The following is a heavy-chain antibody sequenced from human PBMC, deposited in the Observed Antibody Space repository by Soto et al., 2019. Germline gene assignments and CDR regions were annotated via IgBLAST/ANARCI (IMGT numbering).Heavy chain of an antibody. D-gene: IGHD3-3*01. CDR2: INPNSGGT. CDR3: ARGVRWSGYPPLDY. J-gene: IGHJ4*02. V-gene: IGHV1-2*04. Sequence: ASVKVSCKASGYTLTGYYMHWVRQAPGQGLEWMGWINPNSGGTNYAQKFQGWVTMTRDTSISTAYMELSRLRSDDTAVYYCARGVRWSGYPPLDYWGQGTLVTVSS. CDR1: GYTLTGYY.